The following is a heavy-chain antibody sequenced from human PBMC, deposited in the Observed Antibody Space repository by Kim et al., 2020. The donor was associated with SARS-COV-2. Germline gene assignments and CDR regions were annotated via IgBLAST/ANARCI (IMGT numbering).Heavy chain of an antibody. CDR2: INHRGSI. D-gene: IGHD6-13*01. CDR3: ARGPRGSISWYRLDY. Sequence: SETLSLTCAVYGGSFSSYYWSWIRQPPGKGLEWIGEINHRGSINYNPSLKSRVIISLDTSKNQFSLKLSSVTAADTAMYYCARGPRGSISWYRLDYWGQGTLVTVSS. V-gene: IGHV4-34*01. J-gene: IGHJ4*02. CDR1: GGSFSSYY.